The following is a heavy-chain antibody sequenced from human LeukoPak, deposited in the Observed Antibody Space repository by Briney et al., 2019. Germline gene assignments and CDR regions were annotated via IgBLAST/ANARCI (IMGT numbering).Heavy chain of an antibody. CDR2: IYSGGST. Sequence: PGGSLRLSCAASGFTVSSNYMSWVRQAPGKGLEWVSVIYSGGSTYYADSVKGRFTISRDNSKNTLYLQMNSLRAEDTAVYYCARSPGGGWPPRDYYGMDVWGQGTTVTVSS. J-gene: IGHJ6*02. V-gene: IGHV3-66*01. CDR3: ARSPGGGWPPRDYYGMDV. CDR1: GFTVSSNY. D-gene: IGHD6-19*01.